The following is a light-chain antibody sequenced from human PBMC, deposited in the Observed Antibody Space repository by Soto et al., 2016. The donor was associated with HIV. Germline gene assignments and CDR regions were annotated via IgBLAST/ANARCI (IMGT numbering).Light chain of an antibody. V-gene: IGKV1-5*03. CDR3: QQSYSTSYT. J-gene: IGKJ2*01. CDR2: QTS. CDR1: QSVNKW. Sequence: DIQMTQSPSTLSAFVGDTVTITCRASQSVNKWLAWYQQKPGNAPKVLIDQTSTLERGVPSRFSGSGSGTEFTLTISSLQPDDSATYYCQQSYSTSYTFGQGTKLEIK.